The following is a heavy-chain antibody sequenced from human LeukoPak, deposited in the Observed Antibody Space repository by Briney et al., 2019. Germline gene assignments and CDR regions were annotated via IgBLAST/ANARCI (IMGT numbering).Heavy chain of an antibody. V-gene: IGHV3-66*01. CDR2: TYSGGST. Sequence: GGSLRLSCAASGFTVSSNYMSWVRQAPGKGLEWVSVTYSGGSTYYADSVKGRFTISRDNSKNALYLQMNSLRAEDTAVYYCAREGYSYGYDAFDIWGQGTMVTVPS. J-gene: IGHJ3*02. D-gene: IGHD5-18*01. CDR3: AREGYSYGYDAFDI. CDR1: GFTVSSNY.